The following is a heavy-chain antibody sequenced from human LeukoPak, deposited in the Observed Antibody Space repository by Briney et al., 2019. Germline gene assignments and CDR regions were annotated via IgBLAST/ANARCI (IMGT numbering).Heavy chain of an antibody. CDR3: AARIAALGY. CDR1: GGTFSSYA. D-gene: IGHD6-13*01. J-gene: IGHJ4*02. V-gene: IGHV1-69*04. CDR2: IIPILGIA. Sequence: ASVKVSCKASGGTFSSYAISWVRQAPGQGLEWMGRIIPILGIANYAQKFQGRVTITTDESTSTTYMELSSLGSEDTAVYYCAARIAALGYWGQGTLVTVSS.